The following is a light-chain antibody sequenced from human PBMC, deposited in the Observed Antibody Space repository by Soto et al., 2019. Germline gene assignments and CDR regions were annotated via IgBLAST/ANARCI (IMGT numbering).Light chain of an antibody. CDR2: DAV. J-gene: IGKJ4*01. CDR1: QTVTSSY. CDR3: QQYGDSIT. Sequence: VLTQSPGSLSLSPGERATVSCRASQTVTSSYLAWYQQRPGQAPQLLIYDAVKRATGIPDRFSGSESGRDYTLTISRLDPEDSAVYYCQQYGDSITFVGGTKVEIK. V-gene: IGKV3-20*01.